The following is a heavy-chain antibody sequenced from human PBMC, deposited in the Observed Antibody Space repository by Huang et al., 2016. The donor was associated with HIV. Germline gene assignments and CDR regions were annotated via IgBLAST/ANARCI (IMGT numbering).Heavy chain of an antibody. V-gene: IGHV4-34*01. D-gene: IGHD6-25*01. CDR3: AREPPDGFNKGFDY. J-gene: IGHJ4*02. Sequence: QVQLQQWGAGLLKPSETLSLTCAVYGGSFGYYYWSWIRQTPGKGLEWIGEINHSGRTNYNPSLKSRVTILIDKSRNHFALKLSSVTAADTAVYYCAREPPDGFNKGFDYWGQGTLVTVSS. CDR1: GGSFGYYY. CDR2: INHSGRT.